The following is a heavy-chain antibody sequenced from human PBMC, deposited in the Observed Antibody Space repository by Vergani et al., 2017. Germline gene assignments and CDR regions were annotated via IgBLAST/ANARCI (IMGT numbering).Heavy chain of an antibody. CDR1: GFPFSSYG. D-gene: IGHD3-22*01. Sequence: QVQLVESGGGVVQPGGSLRLSCAASGFPFSSYGMHWVRQAPGKGLEWVAFIRYDGSNKYYADSVKGRFTIYRDNSKNTMYLQMNSLRAEDTAVYYCAKVVDYYYSSSYYYYYDGMDVWGQGTTVTVSS. CDR3: AKVVDYYYSSSYYYYYDGMDV. CDR2: IRYDGSNK. J-gene: IGHJ6*02. V-gene: IGHV3-30*02.